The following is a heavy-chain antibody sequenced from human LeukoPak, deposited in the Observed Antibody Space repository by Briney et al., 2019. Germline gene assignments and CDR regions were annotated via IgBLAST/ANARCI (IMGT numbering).Heavy chain of an antibody. J-gene: IGHJ5*02. CDR2: IYTSGST. V-gene: IGHV4-4*07. CDR3: ARETGYYYGSGSYYRFDP. CDR1: GGSFSDYY. D-gene: IGHD3-10*01. Sequence: SETLSLTCAVYGGSFSDYYWSWIRQPPGKGLEWIGRIYTSGSTNYNPSLKSRVTMSVDTSKNQFSLKLSSVTAADTAVYYCARETGYYYGSGSYYRFDPWGQGTLVTVSS.